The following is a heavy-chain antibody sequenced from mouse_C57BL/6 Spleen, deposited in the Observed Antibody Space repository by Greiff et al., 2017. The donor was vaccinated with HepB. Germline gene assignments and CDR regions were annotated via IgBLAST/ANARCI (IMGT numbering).Heavy chain of an antibody. J-gene: IGHJ2*01. Sequence: EVHLVESGGGLVKPGGSLKLSCAASGFTFSSYTMSWVRQTPEKRLEWVATISGGGGNTYYPDSVKGRFTISRDNAKNTLYLQMSSLRSEDTALYYCARQTAYYSNYPYFDYWGQGTTLTVSS. D-gene: IGHD2-5*01. CDR2: ISGGGGNT. V-gene: IGHV5-9*01. CDR1: GFTFSSYT. CDR3: ARQTAYYSNYPYFDY.